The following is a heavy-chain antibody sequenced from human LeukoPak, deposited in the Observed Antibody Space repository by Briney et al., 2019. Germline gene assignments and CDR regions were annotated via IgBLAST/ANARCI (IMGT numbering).Heavy chain of an antibody. CDR1: GFTFGSYA. D-gene: IGHD6-19*01. CDR2: ISYDGNNK. CDR3: ASSRSGWIYFNY. Sequence: GRSLRLSCAASGFTFGSYAMHWVRQAPGKGLEWVAVISYDGNNKCYADSVKGRFTISRDNSKNTLYLQMSSLRVEDTAVYYCASSRSGWIYFNYWGQGTLVTVSS. J-gene: IGHJ4*02. V-gene: IGHV3-30*15.